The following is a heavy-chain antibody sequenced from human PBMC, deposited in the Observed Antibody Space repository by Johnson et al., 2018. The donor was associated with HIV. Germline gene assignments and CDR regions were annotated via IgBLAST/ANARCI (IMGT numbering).Heavy chain of an antibody. Sequence: QVQLVESGGGVVQPGRSLRLSCAASGFTFSRYWMSWVRQAPGKGLEWVAVISYDGSDKYYADSVKGRFTISRDNSKNTLYLEMNSLRAEDTAVYYCARDHSGYDSVTAAFDIWGQGTMVTVSS. V-gene: IGHV3-30-3*01. D-gene: IGHD5-12*01. CDR1: GFTFSRYW. CDR3: ARDHSGYDSVTAAFDI. CDR2: ISYDGSDK. J-gene: IGHJ3*02.